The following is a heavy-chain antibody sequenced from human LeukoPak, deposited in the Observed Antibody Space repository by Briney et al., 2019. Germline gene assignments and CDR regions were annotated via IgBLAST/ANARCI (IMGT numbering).Heavy chain of an antibody. Sequence: GGSLRLSCAASGFTFSSYAMSWVRQAPGKGLEWVSAISSSGSYIYYADSVKGRFTISRDNAKNSLYLQMNSLRAEDTAVYYCARVGYSGYDQFSFWGQGTLVTVSS. V-gene: IGHV3-21*01. J-gene: IGHJ4*02. CDR1: GFTFSSYA. D-gene: IGHD5-12*01. CDR3: ARVGYSGYDQFSF. CDR2: ISSSGSYI.